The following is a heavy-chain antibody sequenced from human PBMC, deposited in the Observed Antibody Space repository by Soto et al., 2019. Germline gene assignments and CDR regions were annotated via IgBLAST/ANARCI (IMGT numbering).Heavy chain of an antibody. CDR1: GYTLTELS. J-gene: IGHJ6*03. CDR2: FDPEDGET. V-gene: IGHV1-24*01. CDR3: ATSGVKRGYDYIWGSYRSPYYMDV. Sequence: ASVKVSCKVSGYTLTELSLHWVRQAPGKGLEWMGGFDPEDGETIYAQKFQGRVTMTEDTSTDTAYMELSSLRSEDTAVYYCATSGVKRGYDYIWGSYRSPYYMDVWGKGTTVTVSS. D-gene: IGHD3-16*02.